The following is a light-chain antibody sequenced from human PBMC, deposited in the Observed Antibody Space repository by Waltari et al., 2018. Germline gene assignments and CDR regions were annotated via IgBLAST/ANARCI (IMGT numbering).Light chain of an antibody. Sequence: DLVMNQSPDLLAGFSGERGNIHRQARHSLLYSPNNKNYLGWFQQRPGQPPKLLIYWASTRESGVPDRFSGSGSGTDFTLTITSLQAEDVAVYYCQQSADTPRTFGQGTKVEI. J-gene: IGKJ1*01. CDR2: WAS. V-gene: IGKV4-1*01. CDR3: QQSADTPRT. CDR1: HSLLYSPNNKNY.